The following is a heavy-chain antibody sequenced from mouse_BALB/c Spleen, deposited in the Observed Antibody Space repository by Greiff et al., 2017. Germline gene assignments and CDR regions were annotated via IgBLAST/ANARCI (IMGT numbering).Heavy chain of an antibody. CDR3: TREETTATCMDY. V-gene: IGHV1-15*01. CDR1: GYTFTDYE. D-gene: IGHD1-2*01. CDR2: IDPETGGT. J-gene: IGHJ4*01. Sequence: QVQLQQSGAELVRPGASVTLSCKASGYTFTDYEMHWVKQTPVHGLEWIGAIDPETGGTAYNQKFKGKATLTADKSTSTAYMELRSLTSEDSAVYYCTREETTATCMDYWGQGTSVTVSS.